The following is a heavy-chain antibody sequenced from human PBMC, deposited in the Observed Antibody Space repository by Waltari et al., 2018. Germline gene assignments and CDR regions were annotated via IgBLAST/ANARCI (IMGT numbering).Heavy chain of an antibody. V-gene: IGHV1-46*01. CDR2: INPSGGST. CDR1: GYTFTSYY. Sequence: QVQLVQSGAEVKKPGASVQVSCKASGYTFTSYYMHWVRQAPGQGLEWMGIINPSGGSTSYAQKFQGRVTMTRDTSTSTVYMELSSLRSEDTAVYYCARGRRLSWGSGWYGNWFDPWGQGTLVTVSS. CDR3: ARGRRLSWGSGWYGNWFDP. D-gene: IGHD6-19*01. J-gene: IGHJ5*02.